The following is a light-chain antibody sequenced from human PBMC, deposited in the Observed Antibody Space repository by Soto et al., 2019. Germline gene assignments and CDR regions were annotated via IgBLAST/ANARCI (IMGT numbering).Light chain of an antibody. CDR3: QKYRSVPV. CDR2: AAS. V-gene: IGKV1-27*01. Sequence: DIQMTQSPTSLSASVGDRVTITCRASQGIRNFVAWYQQKPGKAPKLLIYAASTLQSGVPSRFSRSGSGKDFPLTVNSLQPEDVATFSFQKYRSVPVFRPGTKVEIK. CDR1: QGIRNF. J-gene: IGKJ3*01.